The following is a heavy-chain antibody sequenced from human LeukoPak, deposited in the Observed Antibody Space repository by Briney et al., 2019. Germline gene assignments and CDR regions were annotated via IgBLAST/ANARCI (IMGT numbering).Heavy chain of an antibody. D-gene: IGHD2/OR15-2a*01. V-gene: IGHV3-53*01. CDR2: IHSDGRT. J-gene: IGHJ4*02. CDR1: GFTVSNSY. CDR3: VSFYETY. Sequence: PGGSPRLSCAASGFTVSNSYMNWVRQAPGKGLEWVSVIHSDGRTFYADSVRGRFTISKDNAKNTVYLQMNSLRAEDTAVYYCVSFYETYWGRGTLVTVSS.